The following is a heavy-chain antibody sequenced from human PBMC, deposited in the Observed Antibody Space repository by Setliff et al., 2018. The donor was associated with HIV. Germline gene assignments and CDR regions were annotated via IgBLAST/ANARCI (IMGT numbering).Heavy chain of an antibody. Sequence: SETLSLTCTASYATLSTADYYWTWIRKPPGKGLEWIGFVSYTGTTRYSPSLRSRISISIDASKNKFSLQLSSATAADTAVYYCARQSTTSRDFDSWGQGTLVTVS. V-gene: IGHV4-30-4*01. J-gene: IGHJ4*02. CDR3: ARQSTTSRDFDS. CDR1: YATLSTADYY. D-gene: IGHD2-2*01. CDR2: VSYTGTT.